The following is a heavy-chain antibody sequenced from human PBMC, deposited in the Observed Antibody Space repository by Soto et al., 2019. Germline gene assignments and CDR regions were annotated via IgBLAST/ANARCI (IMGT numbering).Heavy chain of an antibody. CDR3: ARLWDTSSYYFDY. D-gene: IGHD5-18*01. Sequence: SETLSLTCTVSGGSSTSYYWSWIRQPPRKGLEWIGYIFYIGSTNYNPSLKSRVTISVDTSKNQFSLNLRSVTAADTAVYYCARLWDTSSYYFDYWGHGRPVTVSS. CDR1: GGSSTSYY. CDR2: IFYIGST. J-gene: IGHJ4*01. V-gene: IGHV4-59*01.